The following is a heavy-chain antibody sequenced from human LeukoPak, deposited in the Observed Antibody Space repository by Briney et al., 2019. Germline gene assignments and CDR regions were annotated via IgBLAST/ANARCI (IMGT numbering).Heavy chain of an antibody. V-gene: IGHV3-30*02. D-gene: IGHD3-9*01. CDR3: AKDFLYYDILTGYRDSDAFDI. J-gene: IGHJ3*02. CDR1: GFTFSSYG. Sequence: GGSLRLSCAASGFTFSSYGMHWVRQAPGKGLEWVAFIRHDGSNKYYADSVKGRFTISRDNSKNTLYLQMNSLRAEDTAVHYCAKDFLYYDILTGYRDSDAFDIWGQGTMVTVSS. CDR2: IRHDGSNK.